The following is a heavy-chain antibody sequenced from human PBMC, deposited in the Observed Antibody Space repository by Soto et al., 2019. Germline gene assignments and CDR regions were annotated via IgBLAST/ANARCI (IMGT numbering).Heavy chain of an antibody. CDR1: GFTFSDHY. CDR3: VRAGTGFQLDY. Sequence: EVQLVESGGGLVQPGGSLRLSCAASGFTFSDHYMDWVRQASGKGLEWVGRIRNKDNSYTAEYAASVKGRFTVSRDDSKNSLYLEMNSLKIEDTALYYCVRAGTGFQLDYWGQGTLVTVSS. J-gene: IGHJ4*02. CDR2: IRNKDNSYTA. V-gene: IGHV3-72*01. D-gene: IGHD3-9*01.